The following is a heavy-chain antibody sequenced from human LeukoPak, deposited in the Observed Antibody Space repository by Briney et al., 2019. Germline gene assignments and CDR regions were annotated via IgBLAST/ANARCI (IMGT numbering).Heavy chain of an antibody. Sequence: GGSLRLSCAASGFTFSDYYMSWIRQAPGKGLEWVSYISSSGSTIYYADSVKGRFTISRDNAKNSLYLQMNSLRAEDTAVYYCARDLKTSRYFDWLPWPGFAPIDYWGQGTLVTVSS. D-gene: IGHD3-9*01. CDR2: ISSSGSTI. CDR1: GFTFSDYY. J-gene: IGHJ4*02. V-gene: IGHV3-11*04. CDR3: ARDLKTSRYFDWLPWPGFAPIDY.